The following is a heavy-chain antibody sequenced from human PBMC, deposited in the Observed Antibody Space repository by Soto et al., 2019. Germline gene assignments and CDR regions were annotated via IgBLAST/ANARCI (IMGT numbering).Heavy chain of an antibody. V-gene: IGHV3-15*01. J-gene: IGHJ5*02. Sequence: PGGSLRLSCAASGFSFTDAWMGRVRQSPGRGLEWVGRIKSRAHGGTTEFPAPMKGRFSISRDDSKSTLYLQMSSLQTEDTAVYHCTSDVGHMSLPLFSSWGQGTLVTVSS. CDR3: TSDVGHMSLPLFSS. D-gene: IGHD1-26*01. CDR2: IKSRAHGGTT. CDR1: GFSFTDAW.